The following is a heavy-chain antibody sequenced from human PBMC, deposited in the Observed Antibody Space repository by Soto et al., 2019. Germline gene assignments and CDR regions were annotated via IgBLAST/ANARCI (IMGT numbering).Heavy chain of an antibody. J-gene: IGHJ5*02. CDR2: ISSSGSTI. V-gene: IGHV3-11*01. CDR3: ARDYSGYDSTNWFDP. D-gene: IGHD5-12*01. Sequence: GGSLRLSCAASGFTFSDYYMSWIRQAPGKGLEWVSYISSSGSTIYYADSVKGRFTISRDNAKNSLYLQMNSQRAEDTAVYYCARDYSGYDSTNWFDPWGQGTLVTVSS. CDR1: GFTFSDYY.